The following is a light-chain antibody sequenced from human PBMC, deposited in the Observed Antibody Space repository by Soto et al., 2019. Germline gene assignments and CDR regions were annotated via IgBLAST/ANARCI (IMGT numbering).Light chain of an antibody. CDR2: DAY. J-gene: IGKJ5*01. Sequence: EVVLTQSPVTLSLSPGERATLSCRASQSFRGLLAWYQQKPGQAPRLLIYDAYNRATGIPPRFSGSGSGTDFTLTISSLEPEDSAVYYCQQYGSSPRVTFGQGTRLEIK. V-gene: IGKV3-11*01. CDR1: QSFRGL. CDR3: QQYGSSPRVT.